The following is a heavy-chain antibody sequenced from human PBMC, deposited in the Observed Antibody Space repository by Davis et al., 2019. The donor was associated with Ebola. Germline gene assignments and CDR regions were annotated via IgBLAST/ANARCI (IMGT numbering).Heavy chain of an antibody. D-gene: IGHD2-2*01. CDR2: INWNGGST. CDR1: GFTFDDYG. Sequence: PGGSLRLSCAASGFTFDDYGMSWVRQAPGKGLEWVSGINWNGGSTGYADSVKGRFTISRDNAKNSLYLQMNSLRAEDTAVYYCARGVVVPATWYYYYYMDVWGKGTTVTVSS. V-gene: IGHV3-20*04. J-gene: IGHJ6*03. CDR3: ARGVVVPATWYYYYYMDV.